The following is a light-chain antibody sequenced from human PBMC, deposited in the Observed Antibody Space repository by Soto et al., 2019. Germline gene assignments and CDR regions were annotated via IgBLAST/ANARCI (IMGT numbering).Light chain of an antibody. V-gene: IGKV3-20*01. CDR1: QSVSSSY. CDR2: GAS. Sequence: EIVLTQSPSTLSLSPGERATLSCRASQSVSSSYLAWYQQKAGQAPRLLIYGASSRATGIPDRFSGSGSETDFSLNISRLEPEDFAVYYCQQYGSSPWTFGQGTKVEIK. CDR3: QQYGSSPWT. J-gene: IGKJ1*01.